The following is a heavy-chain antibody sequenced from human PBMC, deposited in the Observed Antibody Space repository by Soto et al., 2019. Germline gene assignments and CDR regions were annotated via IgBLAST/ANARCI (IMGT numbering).Heavy chain of an antibody. CDR1: GFTCISYA. CDR2: ISGSGGST. D-gene: IGHD3-3*01. CDR3: AKDHANYDFWSDFLSYSSWFDP. Sequence: PVGSHRHSCAASGFTCISYAMSWVRQATGKGLEWVSAISGSGGSTYYADSVKGRFTISRDNSKNTLYLQMNSLRAEDTAVYYCAKDHANYDFWSDFLSYSSWFDPWGQGTQVTVSS. V-gene: IGHV3-23*01. J-gene: IGHJ5*02.